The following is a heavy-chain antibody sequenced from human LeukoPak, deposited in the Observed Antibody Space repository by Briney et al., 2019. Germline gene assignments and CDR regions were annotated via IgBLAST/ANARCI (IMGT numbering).Heavy chain of an antibody. CDR2: TYYRSKWYN. J-gene: IGHJ4*02. Sequence: SQTLSLTCAISGDTVSSSTATWNWIRQSPSGGLEWLGRTYYRSKWYNDYAVSVKSRISINPDTSKNQFSLHLNSATPEDTAVYFCAQGIAVGGTVGDFAYWGQGSPVTVSS. CDR1: GDTVSSSTAT. CDR3: AQGIAVGGTVGDFAY. V-gene: IGHV6-1*01. D-gene: IGHD6-13*01.